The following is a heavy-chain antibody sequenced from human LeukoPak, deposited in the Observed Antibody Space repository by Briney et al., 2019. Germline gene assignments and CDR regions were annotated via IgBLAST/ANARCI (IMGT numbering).Heavy chain of an antibody. CDR3: ARETLFGPEDAFDI. J-gene: IGHJ3*02. CDR2: IYTSGST. CDR1: GDSISRGSYY. V-gene: IGHV4-61*02. Sequence: SETLSLTCTVSGDSISRGSYYWSWIRQPAGKGLEWIGRIYTSGSTNYNPSLKSRVTISLDTSKSQFSLKLSSVTAADTAVYYCARETLFGPEDAFDIWGQGTMVIVSS. D-gene: IGHD3-10*01.